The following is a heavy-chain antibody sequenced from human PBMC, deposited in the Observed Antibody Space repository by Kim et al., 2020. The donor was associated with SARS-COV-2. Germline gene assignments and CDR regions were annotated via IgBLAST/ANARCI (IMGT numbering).Heavy chain of an antibody. Sequence: SETLSLTCAVYGGSLSCYYWSWVRQPPGKGLEWIGVISHSGSTTYNPSLKSRVTISLDTSKNQFSLKLSSVTAADTAVYYCARVAGYCSGTSCHDYWGQGTLLTVSS. D-gene: IGHD2-2*01. CDR2: ISHSGST. V-gene: IGHV4-34*01. CDR1: GGSLSCYY. J-gene: IGHJ4*02. CDR3: ARVAGYCSGTSCHDY.